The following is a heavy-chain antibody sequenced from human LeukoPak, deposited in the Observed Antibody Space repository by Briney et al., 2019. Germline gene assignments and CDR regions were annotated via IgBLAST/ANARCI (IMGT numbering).Heavy chain of an antibody. Sequence: SETLSLTCTVSGVSISSYYWSWIRQPPGKGLEWIGYIYYSGSTNYNPSLKSRVTISVDTSKNQFSLKLSSVTAADTAVYYCATSGSFFHFDYWGQGTLVTVSS. CDR2: IYYSGST. J-gene: IGHJ4*02. D-gene: IGHD1-26*01. CDR3: ATSGSFFHFDY. CDR1: GVSISSYY. V-gene: IGHV4-59*01.